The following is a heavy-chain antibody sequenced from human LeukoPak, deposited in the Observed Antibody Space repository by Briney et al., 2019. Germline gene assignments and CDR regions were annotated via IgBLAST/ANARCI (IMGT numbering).Heavy chain of an antibody. CDR1: GASISNYY. J-gene: IGHJ4*02. CDR2: LYTSGSI. D-gene: IGHD7-27*01. Sequence: KPSEALSLTCTVSGASISNYYWSWIWQPAGKGLEWIGRLYTSGSINFNPSLKSRITMSVDTSKNQFSLRLSSVTAADTAVYYCAGATWGSGYFDYWGQGTLVTVSS. V-gene: IGHV4-4*07. CDR3: AGATWGSGYFDY.